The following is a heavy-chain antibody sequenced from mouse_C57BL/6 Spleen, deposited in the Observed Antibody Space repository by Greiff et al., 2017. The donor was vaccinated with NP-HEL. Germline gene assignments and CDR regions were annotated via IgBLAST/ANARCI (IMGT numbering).Heavy chain of an antibody. J-gene: IGHJ1*03. Sequence: QVQLQQSGPGLVQPSQSLSITCTVSGFSLTSYGVHWVRQSPGKGLEWLGVIWRGGSTDYNAAFMSRLSITKDNSKSQVFLKMNSLQADDTAIYYCASYYYGGGDWYFDVWGTGTTVTVSS. CDR2: IWRGGST. CDR3: ASYYYGGGDWYFDV. D-gene: IGHD1-1*02. CDR1: GFSLTSYG. V-gene: IGHV2-5*01.